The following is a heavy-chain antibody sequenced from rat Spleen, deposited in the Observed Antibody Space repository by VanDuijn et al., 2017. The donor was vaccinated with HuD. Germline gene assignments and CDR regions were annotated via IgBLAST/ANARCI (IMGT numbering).Heavy chain of an antibody. CDR2: IWTDGNT. Sequence: QVQLKESGPGLVQPSQTLSLTCPVSGFSLTSYHVTWVRQPPGKGLEWMGVIWTDGNTAYNSLLKSRLSISRDTSKSQVFFKMNSLQTDDTATYYCARDSTYPWGYFDFWGPGTMVTVSS. J-gene: IGHJ1*01. D-gene: IGHD1-9*01. CDR3: ARDSTYPWGYFDF. CDR1: GFSLTSYH. V-gene: IGHV2-32*01.